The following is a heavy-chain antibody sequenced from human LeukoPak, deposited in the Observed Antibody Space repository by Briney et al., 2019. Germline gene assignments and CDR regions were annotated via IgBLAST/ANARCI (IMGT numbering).Heavy chain of an antibody. CDR1: GGTFSSHV. Sequence: GASVKVSCKASGGTFSSHVISWVRQAPGQGLEWMGRIISMTGKVDYAQNFQGRVTITRDESTSTVYMELRSSRSEDTAVYYCARAGDPWGQGTLVTVSS. V-gene: IGHV1-69*05. J-gene: IGHJ5*02. CDR2: IISMTGKV. CDR3: ARAGDP.